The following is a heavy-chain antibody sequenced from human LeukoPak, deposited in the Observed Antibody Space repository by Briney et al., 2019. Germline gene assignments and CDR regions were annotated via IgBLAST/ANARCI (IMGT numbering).Heavy chain of an antibody. CDR2: IYYSGST. V-gene: IGHV4-59*01. J-gene: IGHJ4*02. D-gene: IGHD3-10*01. Sequence: SETLSLTRTVSGGSISSYYWSWIRQPPGKGLEWIGYIYYSGSTNYNPSLKSRVTISVDTSKNQFSLKLSSVTAADTAVYYCARYYGSGSYPRSRYFDYWGQGTLVTVSS. CDR1: GGSISSYY. CDR3: ARYYGSGSYPRSRYFDY.